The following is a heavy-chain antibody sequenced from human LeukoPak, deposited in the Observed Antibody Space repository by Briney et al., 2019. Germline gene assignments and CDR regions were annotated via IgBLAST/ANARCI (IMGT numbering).Heavy chain of an antibody. Sequence: SQTLSLTCAVSGGSISSYYWSWIRQPPGKGLEWIGYIYYSGSTNYNPSLKSRVTISVDTSKNQFSLKLNSVTAADTAVYYCARQGGSSSAYYWFDPWGQGTLVTVSS. J-gene: IGHJ5*02. CDR3: ARQGGSSSAYYWFDP. V-gene: IGHV4-59*08. D-gene: IGHD3-22*01. CDR2: IYYSGST. CDR1: GGSISSYY.